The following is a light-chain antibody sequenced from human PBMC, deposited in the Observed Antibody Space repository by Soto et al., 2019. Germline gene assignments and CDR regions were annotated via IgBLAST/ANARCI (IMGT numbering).Light chain of an antibody. J-gene: IGLJ1*01. CDR3: SSYTSSSLYV. CDR1: SSDVGGYKY. CDR2: EVS. V-gene: IGLV2-14*01. Sequence: QSALTQPASVSGSPGQSITISCTGTSSDVGGYKYVSWYQQHPGKVPKLIIYEVSNRPSGVSNRFSGSKSGNTASLTISGLQAEDEADYYCSSYTSSSLYVFGTGTKLTVL.